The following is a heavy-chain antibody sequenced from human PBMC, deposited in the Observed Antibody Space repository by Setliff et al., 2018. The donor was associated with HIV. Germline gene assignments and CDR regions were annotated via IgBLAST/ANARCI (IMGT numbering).Heavy chain of an antibody. CDR3: ARAPITIFGVIIIPVYFDY. D-gene: IGHD3-3*01. CDR1: GGSFSGYY. CDR2: INHSGST. J-gene: IGHJ4*02. Sequence: SETLSLTCAVYGGSFSGYYWSWIRQPPGKGLEWIGEINHSGSTYYNPSLKSRVTISVDTSNNQFSLKLSSVTAADTAVYYCARAPITIFGVIIIPVYFDYWGQGTLVTVSS. V-gene: IGHV4-34*01.